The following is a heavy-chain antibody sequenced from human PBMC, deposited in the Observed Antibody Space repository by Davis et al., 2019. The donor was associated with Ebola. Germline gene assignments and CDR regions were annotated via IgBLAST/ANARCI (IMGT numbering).Heavy chain of an antibody. CDR3: ARSILTGYTRRGGFDP. V-gene: IGHV4-30-2*02. D-gene: IGHD3-9*01. J-gene: IGHJ5*02. CDR1: GGSFSGYS. CDR2: IYHSGST. Sequence: SETLSLTCAVYGGSFSGYSWSWIRQPPGKGLEWIGYIYHSGSTYYNPSLKSRVTISVDRSKNQFSLKLSSVTAADTAVYYCARSILTGYTRRGGFDPWGQGTLVTVSS.